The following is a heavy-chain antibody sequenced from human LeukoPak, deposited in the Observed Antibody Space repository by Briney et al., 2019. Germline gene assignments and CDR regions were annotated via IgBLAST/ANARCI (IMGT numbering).Heavy chain of an antibody. J-gene: IGHJ6*03. CDR1: GGSISSGDYY. D-gene: IGHD2-2*01. Sequence: SETLSLTCTVSGGSISSGDYYWSWIRQPPGKGLEWIGYIYYSGSTYYNPSLKSRVTISVDTSKNQFSLKLSSVTAADTAVYYCATARYCSSTSCPPHYYYMDVWGKGTTVTVSS. CDR2: IYYSGST. V-gene: IGHV4-30-4*08. CDR3: ATARYCSSTSCPPHYYYMDV.